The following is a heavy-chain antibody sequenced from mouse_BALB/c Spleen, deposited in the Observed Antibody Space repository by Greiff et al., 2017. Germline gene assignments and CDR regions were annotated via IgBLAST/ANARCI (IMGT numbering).Heavy chain of an antibody. J-gene: IGHJ3*01. CDR1: GFTFTDYY. V-gene: IGHV7-3*02. Sequence: EVKLVESGGGLVQPGGSLRLSCVTSGFTFTDYYMSWVRQPPGKALEWLGFIRNKANGYATEYSASVKGRFTISRDNSQSILYLQMNTLRAENSATYYCREGGGLAYWGQGTLVTVSA. CDR2: IRNKANGYAT. CDR3: REGGGLAY.